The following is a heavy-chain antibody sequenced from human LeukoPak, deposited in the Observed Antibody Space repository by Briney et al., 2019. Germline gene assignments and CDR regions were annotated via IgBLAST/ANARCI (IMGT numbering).Heavy chain of an antibody. V-gene: IGHV1-69*05. CDR1: GGTFSSYA. CDR3: AKDWSSGWYRY. J-gene: IGHJ4*02. D-gene: IGHD6-19*01. Sequence: GASVKVSCKASGGTFSSYAISWVRQAPGQGLEWMGRIIPIFGTANYAQKFQGRVTITTDESTSTAYMELSSLRSEDTAVYYCAKDWSSGWYRYWGQGTLVTVSS. CDR2: IIPIFGTA.